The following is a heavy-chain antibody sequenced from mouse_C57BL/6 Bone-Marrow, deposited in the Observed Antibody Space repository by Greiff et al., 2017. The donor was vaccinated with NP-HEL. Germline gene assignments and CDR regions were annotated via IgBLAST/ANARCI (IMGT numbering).Heavy chain of an antibody. CDR1: GFTFSDYG. CDR2: ISNLAYSI. Sequence: EVNVVESGGGLVQPGGSLKLSCAASGFTFSDYGMAWVRQAPRKGPEWVAFISNLAYSIYYADTVTGRFTISRENAKNTLYLEMSSLRSEDTAMYYCARHGDYGSSPWYFDVWGTGTTVTVSS. CDR3: ARHGDYGSSPWYFDV. D-gene: IGHD1-1*01. J-gene: IGHJ1*03. V-gene: IGHV5-15*01.